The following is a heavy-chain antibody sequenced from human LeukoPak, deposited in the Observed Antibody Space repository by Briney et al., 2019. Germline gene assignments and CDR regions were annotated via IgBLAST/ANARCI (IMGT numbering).Heavy chain of an antibody. Sequence: PGGSLRLSCAASVFTYSHYYMTWVRQAPGKGLEWVSSISGSSGYIFYADSVKGRFTISRDNAKNSLYLQMNSLRAEDTAVYYCGRDLPTVTSIDYWGQGTLVTVSS. CDR1: VFTYSHYY. J-gene: IGHJ4*02. D-gene: IGHD4-17*01. CDR2: ISGSSGYI. CDR3: GRDLPTVTSIDY. V-gene: IGHV3-21*06.